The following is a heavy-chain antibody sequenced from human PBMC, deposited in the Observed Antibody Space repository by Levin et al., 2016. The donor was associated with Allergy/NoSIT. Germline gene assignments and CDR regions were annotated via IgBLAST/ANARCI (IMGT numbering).Heavy chain of an antibody. J-gene: IGHJ4*02. D-gene: IGHD1-26*01. CDR1: GFNFNTYP. V-gene: IGHV3-23*01. Sequence: GESLKISCVVSGFNFNTYPMSWVRQAPGKGLEWVSTISGNSDTTYYADSVKGRFTISRDNSKNTLYLQMNSLRAEDTAVYYCANPSRRVGDTAPPRYFDYWGQGTLVTVSS. CDR3: ANPSRRVGDTAPPRYFDY. CDR2: ISGNSDTT.